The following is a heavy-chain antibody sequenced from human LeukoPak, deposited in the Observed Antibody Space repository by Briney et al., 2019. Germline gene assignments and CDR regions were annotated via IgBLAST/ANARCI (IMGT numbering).Heavy chain of an antibody. CDR1: GGSISSYY. CDR3: ARGGDYYDSSRLTDYHYYMNV. CDR2: IYYSGST. D-gene: IGHD3-22*01. J-gene: IGHJ6*03. V-gene: IGHV4-59*01. Sequence: SETLSLTCTVSGGSISSYYWSWLRQPPGKGLEWIAYIYYSGSTSYNPSLKSRVTISVDTSKNQFSLKLSSVTAADTAVYYCARGGDYYDSSRLTDYHYYMNVWGKGTTVTVSS.